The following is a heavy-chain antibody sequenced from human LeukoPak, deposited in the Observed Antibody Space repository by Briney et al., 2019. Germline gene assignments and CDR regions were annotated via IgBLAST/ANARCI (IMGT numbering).Heavy chain of an antibody. V-gene: IGHV3-53*01. CDR2: IYSGGST. CDR1: GFTVSSNY. CDR3: ARGGGHYDFWSGYYGSSNYFDY. D-gene: IGHD3-3*01. J-gene: IGHJ4*02. Sequence: GGFLRLSCAASGFTVSSNYMSWVRQAPGKGLEWVSVIYSGGSTYYADSVKGRFTISRDNSKNTLYLQMNSLRAEDTAVYYCARGGGHYDFWSGYYGSSNYFDYWGQGTLVTVYS.